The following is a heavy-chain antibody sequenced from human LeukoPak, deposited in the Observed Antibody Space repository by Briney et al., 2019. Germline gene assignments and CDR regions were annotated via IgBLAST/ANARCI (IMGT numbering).Heavy chain of an antibody. CDR2: ISAYNGNT. D-gene: IGHD1-1*01. V-gene: IGHV1-18*01. J-gene: IGHJ4*02. Sequence: ASVKVSCKASGYAFTSYGISWVRQAPGQGPEWMGWISAYNGNTNYTQKLQGRVTMTTDTSTSTAYMELRSLRSDDTAVYYCARRSTRGFFDYWGQGTLVTVSS. CDR1: GYAFTSYG. CDR3: ARRSTRGFFDY.